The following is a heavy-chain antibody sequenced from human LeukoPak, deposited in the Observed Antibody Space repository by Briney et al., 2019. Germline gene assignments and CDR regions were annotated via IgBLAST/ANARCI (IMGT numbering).Heavy chain of an antibody. CDR3: ARRGYCSSTSCYLLYFDY. D-gene: IGHD2-2*01. J-gene: IGHJ4*02. V-gene: IGHV1-69*13. CDR2: IIPIFGTA. CDR1: GGTFSSYA. Sequence: ASVKVSCKASGGTFSSYAIRWVRQAPGQGLEWMGGIIPIFGTANYAQKFQGRVTITADESTSTAYVELSSLRSEDTAVYYCARRGYCSSTSCYLLYFDYWRQGTLVTVSS.